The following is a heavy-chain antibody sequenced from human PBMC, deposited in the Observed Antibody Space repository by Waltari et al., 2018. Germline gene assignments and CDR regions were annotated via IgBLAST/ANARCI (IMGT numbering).Heavy chain of an antibody. J-gene: IGHJ4*02. CDR1: GKYITDWY. V-gene: IGHV4-59*01. Sequence: QMQLQESGPRLMKPSETLSLTCIVSGKYITDWYWSWIRQPPGGGFEYLGYIHYTGISKYNPSLRGRVSMSTDTAKNQFSLNLMSVSAADTAVYFCARTARVPEWGQGTLVTVSS. CDR2: IHYTGIS. CDR3: ARTARVPE.